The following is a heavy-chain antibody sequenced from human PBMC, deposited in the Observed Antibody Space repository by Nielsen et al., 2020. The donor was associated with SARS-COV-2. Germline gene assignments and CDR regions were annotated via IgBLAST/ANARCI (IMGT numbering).Heavy chain of an antibody. CDR3: ARGRSYYYYYMDV. Sequence: GESLKISCAAFGFSFSRYTMSWVRQAPGKGLEWVSSISTSSSYIHYADSMKGRFTISRDNGRNSLYLQMNSLRAEDTAVYYCARGRSYYYYYMDVWGKGTTVTVSS. J-gene: IGHJ6*03. V-gene: IGHV3-21*01. CDR1: GFSFSRYT. CDR2: ISTSSSYI.